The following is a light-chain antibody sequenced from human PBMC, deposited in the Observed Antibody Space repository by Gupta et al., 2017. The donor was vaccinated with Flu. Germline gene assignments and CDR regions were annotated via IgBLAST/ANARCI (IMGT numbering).Light chain of an antibody. CDR2: SSN. J-gene: IGLJ1*01. V-gene: IGLV1-44*01. Sequence: SVLAQPPLASGTPGQRVTISCSGSRANIGSNSVNWYQQVPGTSPKLLMYSSNQRPSGVPDRFAGSKSGTSASLAISGLQSEDEADYYCAAWDDSLNGHYVFGTGTKVTVL. CDR3: AAWDDSLNGHYV. CDR1: RANIGSNS.